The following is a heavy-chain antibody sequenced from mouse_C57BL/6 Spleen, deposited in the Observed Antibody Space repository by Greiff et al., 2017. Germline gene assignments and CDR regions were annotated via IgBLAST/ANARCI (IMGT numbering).Heavy chain of an antibody. V-gene: IGHV5-4*01. CDR1: GFTFSSYA. CDR2: ISDGGSYT. Sequence: EVKLVESGGGLVKPGGSLKLSCAASGFTFSSYAMSWVRQTPDKRLEWVATISDGGSYTYYPDNVKGRFTISRDNAKNNLYLQMSHLKSEDTAMYYWARDYYGSSPYYFDYWGQGTTLTVSS. CDR3: ARDYYGSSPYYFDY. J-gene: IGHJ2*01. D-gene: IGHD1-1*01.